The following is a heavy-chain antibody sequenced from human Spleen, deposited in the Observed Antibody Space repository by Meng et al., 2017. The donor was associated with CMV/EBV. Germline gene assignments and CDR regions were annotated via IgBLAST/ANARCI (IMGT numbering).Heavy chain of an antibody. J-gene: IGHJ6*02. CDR1: GFTFSSYS. V-gene: IGHV3-48*04. D-gene: IGHD3-3*01. Sequence: GESLKISCAASGFTFSSYSMNWVRQAPGKGLEWVSYISSSSSTIYYADSVKGRFTISRDNAKNSLYLQMNSLRAEDTAVYYCGRDGSDFWSGYLYYYYGMDVWGQGTTVTVSS. CDR2: ISSSSSTI. CDR3: GRDGSDFWSGYLYYYYGMDV.